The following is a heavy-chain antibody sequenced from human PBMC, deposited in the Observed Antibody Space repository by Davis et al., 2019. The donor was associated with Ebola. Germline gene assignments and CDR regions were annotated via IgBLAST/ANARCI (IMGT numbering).Heavy chain of an antibody. CDR1: GYTFTSYG. Sequence: ASVKVSCKASGYTFTSYGISWVRQAPGQGLEWMGWISAYNGNTKYAQKLQGRVTMTTDPSTSTAYMELGSLRSDDTAVYYCARDEWELLSGFYGYWGQGTLVTVSS. V-gene: IGHV1-18*04. CDR3: ARDEWELLSGFYGY. D-gene: IGHD1-26*01. J-gene: IGHJ4*02. CDR2: ISAYNGNT.